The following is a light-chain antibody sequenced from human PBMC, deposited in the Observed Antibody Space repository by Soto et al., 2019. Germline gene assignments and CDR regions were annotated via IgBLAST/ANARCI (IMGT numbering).Light chain of an antibody. CDR1: QSVSSY. CDR2: GTS. V-gene: IGKV3-20*01. Sequence: EIVLTQSPGTLSLSTGERATLSCRASQSVSSYLAWYQQKPGQAPRLLISGTSIRATGIPDRSSGSGSGTDFTLTISRLESEDFAVYYCQQYGSSRTFGQGTKVDIK. CDR3: QQYGSSRT. J-gene: IGKJ1*01.